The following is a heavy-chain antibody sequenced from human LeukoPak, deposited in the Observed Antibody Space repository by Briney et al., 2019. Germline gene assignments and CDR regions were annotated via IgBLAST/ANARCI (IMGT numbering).Heavy chain of an antibody. CDR1: GGSINTYY. J-gene: IGHJ4*02. D-gene: IGHD2-2*02. CDR3: ARESSDIVVVPAAIPYYFDY. Sequence: SETLSLTCTVSGGSINTYYWSWIRQPPGKGLEWVGYIYYTGSTNYNPSLKSRVTISVDTSKNQISLKLTSVTAADTAVYYCARESSDIVVVPAAIPYYFDYWGQGTLVTVSS. CDR2: IYYTGST. V-gene: IGHV4-59*01.